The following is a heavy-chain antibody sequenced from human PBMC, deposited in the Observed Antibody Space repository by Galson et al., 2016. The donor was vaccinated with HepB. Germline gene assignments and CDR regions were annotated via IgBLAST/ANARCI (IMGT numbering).Heavy chain of an antibody. CDR2: VFHTGIT. Sequence: SETLSLTCTVSSDSLSHSKWWSWVRQSPGKGLEWVGEVFHTGITNYNPSLEGRITLSVDKPRNQFSLELRSVTAADTGVYYCARISERFEDLLGFYNYGMDVWGRGTTVTVSS. CDR1: SDSLSHSKW. J-gene: IGHJ6*02. V-gene: IGHV4-4*02. CDR3: ARISERFEDLLGFYNYGMDV. D-gene: IGHD3-10*01.